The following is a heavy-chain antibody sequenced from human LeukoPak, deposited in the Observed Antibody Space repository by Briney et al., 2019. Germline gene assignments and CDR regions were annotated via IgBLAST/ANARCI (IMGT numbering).Heavy chain of an antibody. J-gene: IGHJ4*02. D-gene: IGHD6-13*01. CDR2: ISYDGSNK. CDR1: GFTFSSYG. V-gene: IGHV3-30*18. CDR3: AKDLLDTYSSSWNEDY. Sequence: PGGSLRLSCAASGFTFSSYGMHWVRQAPGKGLEWVAVISYDGSNKYYADSVKGRFTISRDNSKNTLYLQMNSLRAEDTAVYYCAKDLLDTYSSSWNEDYWGQGTLVTVSS.